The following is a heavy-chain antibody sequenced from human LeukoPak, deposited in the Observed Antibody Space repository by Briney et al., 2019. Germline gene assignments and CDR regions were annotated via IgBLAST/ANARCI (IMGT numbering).Heavy chain of an antibody. CDR1: SFTASSDS. J-gene: IGHJ4*02. CDR3: GLGSRHDFSV. V-gene: IGHV3-21*01. CDR2: ISSSSSYI. D-gene: IGHD5-12*01. Sequence: PGGSLSLSCPPSSFTASSDSLSSDRQAPGKGLEWVSSISSSSSYIYYADSVKGRFTISRDNAKNSLYLQMNSLRAKDTALYYCGLGSRHDFSVWGPGTLVTVSS.